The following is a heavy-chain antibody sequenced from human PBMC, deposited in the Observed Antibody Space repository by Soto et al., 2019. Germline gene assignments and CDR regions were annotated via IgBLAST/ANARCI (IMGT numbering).Heavy chain of an antibody. V-gene: IGHV4-31*03. Sequence: QVQLQESGPGLVKPSQTLSLTCTVSGGSISSGGYYWSWIRQHPGKGLEWIGYIYYSGSTYYNPSLKSRVTISVDTSKNQFSLKLSSVTAADTAVYYCARAIIGCCSSTSCSFDYWGQGTLVTVSS. J-gene: IGHJ4*02. CDR1: GGSISSGGYY. D-gene: IGHD2-2*01. CDR3: ARAIIGCCSSTSCSFDY. CDR2: IYYSGST.